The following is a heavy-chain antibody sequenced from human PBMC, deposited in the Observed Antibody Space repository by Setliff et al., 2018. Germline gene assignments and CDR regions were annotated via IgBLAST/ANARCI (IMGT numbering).Heavy chain of an antibody. CDR2: ISHSGNT. Sequence: SETLSLTCAVYGESFSGYFWSWIRQTPEKGLEWIGEISHSGNTNYNPSFKSRVTISIDTSKNQFSLKVNSVTAADTAVYYCVRQGLDTGRTRWWFDPWGQGTLVTVSS. V-gene: IGHV4-34*01. D-gene: IGHD5-18*01. J-gene: IGHJ5*02. CDR1: GESFSGYF. CDR3: VRQGLDTGRTRWWFDP.